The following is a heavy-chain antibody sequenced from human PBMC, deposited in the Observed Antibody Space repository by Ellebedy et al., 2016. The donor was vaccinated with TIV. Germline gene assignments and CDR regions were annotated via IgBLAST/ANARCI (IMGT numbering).Heavy chain of an antibody. CDR3: ARPTITAGGKGRYFDY. J-gene: IGHJ4*02. CDR2: ISAHNGNT. CDR1: GYTFSIYG. V-gene: IGHV1-18*01. D-gene: IGHD4-23*01. Sequence: ASVKVSXXASGYTFSIYGITWVRQVPGQGLEWLGWISAHNGNTNYAEKFQGRVTMTTDTPTSTAYMELRSLRSDDTAVYYCARPTITAGGKGRYFDYWGQGSLVTVSS.